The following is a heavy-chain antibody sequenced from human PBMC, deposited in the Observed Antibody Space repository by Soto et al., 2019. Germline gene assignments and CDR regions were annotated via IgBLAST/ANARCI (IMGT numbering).Heavy chain of an antibody. V-gene: IGHV1-69*12. D-gene: IGHD2-15*01. Sequence: QVQLVQSGAEVKKPGSSVKVSCKASGGTFSSYAISWVRQAPGQGLEWMGGIIPIFGTANYAQKFQGRVTITAAESPSTAHMELSSLRSEDTAVYYCARVWGYCSGGSCYYYYYGMDVWGQGTTVTVSS. CDR2: IIPIFGTA. CDR1: GGTFSSYA. CDR3: ARVWGYCSGGSCYYYYYGMDV. J-gene: IGHJ6*02.